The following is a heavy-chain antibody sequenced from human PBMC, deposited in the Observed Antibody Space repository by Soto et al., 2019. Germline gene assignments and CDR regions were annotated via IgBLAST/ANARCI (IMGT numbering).Heavy chain of an antibody. J-gene: IGHJ6*02. CDR1: GGTFSSYA. CDR2: IIPIFGTA. D-gene: IGHD3-22*01. CDR3: ARGSYYDSSGYSGMDV. Sequence: ASVKVSCKASGGTFSSYAISWVRQAPGQGLEWMGGIIPIFGTANYAQKFQGRVTITADESTSTAYMELSSLRSEDTAVYYCARGSYYDSSGYSGMDVWGQGTTVTVSS. V-gene: IGHV1-69*13.